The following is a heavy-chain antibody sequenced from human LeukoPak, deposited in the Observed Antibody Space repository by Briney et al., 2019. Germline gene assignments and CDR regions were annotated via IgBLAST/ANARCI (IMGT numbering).Heavy chain of an antibody. CDR2: IYSGGST. V-gene: IGHV3-66*01. J-gene: IGHJ4*02. Sequence: GGSLRLSCAASGFTVSSNYMSWVRQAPVKELEWVSVIYSGGSTYYADSVKGRFTISRDNSKNTLYLQMNSLRAEDTAVYYCARDQAAVSDYWGQGTLVTVSS. CDR1: GFTVSSNY. D-gene: IGHD6-13*01. CDR3: ARDQAAVSDY.